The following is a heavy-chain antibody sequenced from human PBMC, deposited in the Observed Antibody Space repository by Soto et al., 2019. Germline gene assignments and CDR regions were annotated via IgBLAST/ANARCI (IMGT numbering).Heavy chain of an antibody. J-gene: IGHJ6*04. Sequence: SETLSLTCTVSGGSISSSSYYWGWIRQPPGKGLEWIGSIYYSGSTYYNPSLKSRVTISVDTSKNQFSLKLSSVTAADTAVYYCYPAYSYSSGREVGGKGTRVTVPP. CDR2: IYYSGST. CDR1: GGSISSSSYY. CDR3: YPAYSYSSGREV. V-gene: IGHV4-39*01.